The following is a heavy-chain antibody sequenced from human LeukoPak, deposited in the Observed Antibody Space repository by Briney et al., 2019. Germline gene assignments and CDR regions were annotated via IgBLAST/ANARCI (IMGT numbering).Heavy chain of an antibody. CDR1: GFTFSTYW. D-gene: IGHD7-27*01. Sequence: PGGSLRLSCAVSGFTFSTYWMSWVRQAPGKGLEWLANIKQDGSEKFCVDSVKGRFTISRDNAKSSLYLQMNSLRAEDTAVYYCARDGPILGAPTLDVWGQGTTVTVSS. V-gene: IGHV3-7*01. CDR3: ARDGPILGAPTLDV. J-gene: IGHJ6*02. CDR2: IKQDGSEK.